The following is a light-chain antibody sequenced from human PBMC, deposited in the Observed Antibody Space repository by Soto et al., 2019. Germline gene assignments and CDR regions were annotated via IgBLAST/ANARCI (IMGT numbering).Light chain of an antibody. CDR1: SSDIGGYNY. J-gene: IGLJ1*01. Sequence: QSVLTQPASVSGSPGQSITISCTGTSSDIGGYNYVSWYQQLPGKVPKLIIYDVSNRPSGVSDRFSGSKSGNAASLTISGLQAEDEADYYCSPYTSTSTLYVFGTGTKLTVL. CDR2: DVS. CDR3: SPYTSTSTLYV. V-gene: IGLV2-14*03.